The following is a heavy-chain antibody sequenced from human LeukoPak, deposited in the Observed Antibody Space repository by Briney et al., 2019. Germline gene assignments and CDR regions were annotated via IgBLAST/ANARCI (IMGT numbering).Heavy chain of an antibody. J-gene: IGHJ2*01. Sequence: ASVKVSCKVSGYTFTNYGLTWVRQAPGQGLEWMGWISVYNDKSNYAQKFQGRVTMTADTSTRTAYLELRSLRSDDTAVYYCARTVAGGGYWYFDLWGRGTLVTVSS. D-gene: IGHD6-19*01. CDR1: GYTFTNYG. CDR2: ISVYNDKS. CDR3: ARTVAGGGYWYFDL. V-gene: IGHV1-18*01.